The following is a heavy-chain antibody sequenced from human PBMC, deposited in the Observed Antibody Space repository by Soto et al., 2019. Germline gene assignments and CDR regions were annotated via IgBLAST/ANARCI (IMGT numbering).Heavy chain of an antibody. CDR3: ERGIAVAGTAVFDY. D-gene: IGHD6-19*01. V-gene: IGHV3-7*05. Sequence: GGSLRLSCAAAGFTFGIHWMSWVRQAPGKGLEWVANINQDGSEKYFMDSVRGRFTISRDNAKNSLYLQMNSLRAEDTAVYFCERGIAVAGTAVFDYWGQGTLVTVSS. CDR1: GFTFGIHW. CDR2: INQDGSEK. J-gene: IGHJ4*02.